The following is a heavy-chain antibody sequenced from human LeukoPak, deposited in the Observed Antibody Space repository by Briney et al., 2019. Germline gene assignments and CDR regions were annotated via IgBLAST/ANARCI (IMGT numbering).Heavy chain of an antibody. CDR1: GFTFSSYS. CDR2: ISSSSSTI. J-gene: IGHJ6*03. V-gene: IGHV3-48*01. Sequence: GGSLRLSCAASGFTFSSYSMNWVRQAPGKGLEWVSYISSSSSTIYYADSVKGRFTISRDNAKNSLYLQMNSLRAEDTAVYYCAREGYSYGYDYYYYYMDVWGKGTTVTVSS. D-gene: IGHD5-18*01. CDR3: AREGYSYGYDYYYYYMDV.